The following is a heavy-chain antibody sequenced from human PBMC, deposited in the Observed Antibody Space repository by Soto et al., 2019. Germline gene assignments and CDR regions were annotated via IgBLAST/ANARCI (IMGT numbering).Heavy chain of an antibody. CDR2: IYPGDSDT. J-gene: IGHJ3*02. D-gene: IGHD5-12*01. CDR1: GYSFTSYW. V-gene: IGHV5-51*01. CDR3: ARRSVYYTKATFDI. Sequence: PVESLKISCKGSGYSFTSYWIGWLRQMPVKGLEWMGIIYPGDSDTRYSPSFQGQVTISADKSISTAYLQWSSLKASDTAMYYCARRSVYYTKATFDIWGQGTMVTVSS.